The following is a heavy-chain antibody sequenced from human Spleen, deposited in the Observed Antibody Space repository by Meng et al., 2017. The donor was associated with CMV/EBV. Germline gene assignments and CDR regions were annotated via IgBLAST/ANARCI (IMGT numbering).Heavy chain of an antibody. CDR2: IYYSGST. CDR3: ARVFEVSGGAFDI. V-gene: IGHV4-59*01. J-gene: IGHJ3*02. D-gene: IGHD3-3*01. Sequence: SETLSLTCTVSGGSISSYYWGWIRQPPGKGLEWIGNIYYSGSTNYNPSLKSRVTISVDTSKNQSSLKLSSVTAADTAVYYCARVFEVSGGAFDIWGQGTMVTVSS. CDR1: GGSISSYY.